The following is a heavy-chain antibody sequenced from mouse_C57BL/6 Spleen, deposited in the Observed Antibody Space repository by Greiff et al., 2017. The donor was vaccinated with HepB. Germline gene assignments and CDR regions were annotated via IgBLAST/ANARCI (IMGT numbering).Heavy chain of an antibody. V-gene: IGHV5-17*01. CDR3: ARLEYYYGSSSSWFAY. D-gene: IGHD1-1*01. CDR1: GFTFSDYG. CDR2: ISSGSSTI. Sequence: EVKLMESGGGLVKPGGSLKLSCAASGFTFSDYGMHWVRQAPEKGLEWVAYISSGSSTIYYADTVKGRFTISRDNAKNTLFLQMTSLRSEDTAMYYCARLEYYYGSSSSWFAYWGQGTLVTVSA. J-gene: IGHJ3*01.